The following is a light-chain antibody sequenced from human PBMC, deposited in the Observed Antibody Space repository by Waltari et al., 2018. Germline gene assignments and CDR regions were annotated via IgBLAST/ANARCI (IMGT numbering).Light chain of an antibody. V-gene: IGLV3-9*01. CDR3: QVWDSNIGV. J-gene: IGLJ3*02. Sequence: SYELTQPLSVSVALGQTARISCAGNNIGNKNVHWYQQKPGQAPVLVIYRNTIWPSGIPERIAASASGNTATLTISRAQAGEEGGYYCQVWDSNIGVCGGVTKLTVL. CDR2: RNT. CDR1: NIGNKN.